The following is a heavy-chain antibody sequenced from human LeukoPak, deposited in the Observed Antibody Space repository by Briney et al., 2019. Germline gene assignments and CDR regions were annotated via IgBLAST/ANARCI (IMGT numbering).Heavy chain of an antibody. CDR3: AKWSDIVVVPAARPLDY. CDR2: ISGSGGST. D-gene: IGHD2-2*01. V-gene: IGHV3-23*01. CDR1: GFTFSSYA. J-gene: IGHJ4*02. Sequence: GGSLRLSCAASGFTFSSYAMSWVRQAPRKGLEWVSAISGSGGSTYYADSVKGRFTISRDNSKNTLYLQMNSLRAEDTAVYYCAKWSDIVVVPAARPLDYWGQGTLVTVSS.